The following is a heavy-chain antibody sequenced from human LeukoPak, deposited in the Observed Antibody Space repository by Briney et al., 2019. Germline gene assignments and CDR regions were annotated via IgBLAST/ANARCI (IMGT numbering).Heavy chain of an antibody. CDR3: ARVGDYYDSSGYYSFFDAFDI. CDR1: GFTFSSYW. V-gene: IGHV3-74*01. Sequence: GGSLRLFCAASGFTFSSYWMQWVRQAPGKGLVWVSRINSDGSSTSYADSVKGRFTISRDNAKNTLYLQMNSLRAEDTAVYYCARVGDYYDSSGYYSFFDAFDIWGQGTMVTVSS. J-gene: IGHJ3*02. D-gene: IGHD3-22*01. CDR2: INSDGSST.